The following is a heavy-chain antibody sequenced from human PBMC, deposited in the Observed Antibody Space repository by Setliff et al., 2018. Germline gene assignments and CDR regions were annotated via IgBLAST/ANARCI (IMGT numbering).Heavy chain of an antibody. V-gene: IGHV3-15*01. D-gene: IGHD4-4*01. CDR2: XKSSIXXXTX. CDR1: GITFKNAW. CDR3: ATGPRDSRNYLTWLGS. Sequence: GGSLRLSCSVSGITFKNAWMTWVRQAPGKGPEWVGRXKSSIXXXTXXXXXXAXXXXTISRDDSKNMIFLQMNNLKIEDTGYYYCATGPRDSRNYLTWLGSWGQGTLVTVSS. J-gene: IGHJ5*02.